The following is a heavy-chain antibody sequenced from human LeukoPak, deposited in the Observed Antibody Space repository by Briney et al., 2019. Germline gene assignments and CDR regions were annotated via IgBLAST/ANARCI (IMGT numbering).Heavy chain of an antibody. Sequence: PGGSLRLSXAASGSTFSSDAMSWVRQPPGKGLEWVSTINYSGGSTYYADSVKGRFTISRDNSKNTLYLQMNSLRVEDTAVYYCANRPGWRAFDSWGQGTLVTVSS. V-gene: IGHV3-23*01. CDR2: INYSGGST. CDR3: ANRPGWRAFDS. J-gene: IGHJ4*02. CDR1: GSTFSSDA.